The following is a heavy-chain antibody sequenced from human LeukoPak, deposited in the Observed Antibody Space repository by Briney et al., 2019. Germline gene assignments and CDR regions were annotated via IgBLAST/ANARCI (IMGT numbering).Heavy chain of an antibody. CDR1: GFTFSTYV. V-gene: IGHV3-30*03. CDR2: ISYDESNK. CDR3: ASKWYCGGDCYYQIDF. Sequence: GGSLRLSCAASGFTFSTYVMHWVRQAPGKGLEWAALISYDESNKYYADSVKGRFTISRDNSDNTLYLQMNSLRAEDTALYYCASKWYCGGDCYYQIDFWGQGTLVTVSS. D-gene: IGHD2-21*02. J-gene: IGHJ4*02.